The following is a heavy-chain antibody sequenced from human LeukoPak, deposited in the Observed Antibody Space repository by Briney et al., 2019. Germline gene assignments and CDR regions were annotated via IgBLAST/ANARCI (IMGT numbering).Heavy chain of an antibody. CDR3: ARPIPGGDAFDI. CDR2: INPSGGST. Sequence: GASVKVSCKASGYTFTSYYMHWVRQAPGQGLEWMGIINPSGGSTSYAQKFQGRVTMTRDTSTSTAYLQWSSLKASDTAMYYCARPIPGGDAFDIWGQGTMVTVSS. V-gene: IGHV1-46*01. CDR1: GYTFTSYY. D-gene: IGHD3-16*01. J-gene: IGHJ3*02.